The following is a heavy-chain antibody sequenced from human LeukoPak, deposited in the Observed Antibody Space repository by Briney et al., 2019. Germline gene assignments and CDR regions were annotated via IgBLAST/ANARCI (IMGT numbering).Heavy chain of an antibody. CDR3: ARGGPYIGVAGIDY. CDR2: ISRGGNTI. V-gene: IGHV3-11*01. D-gene: IGHD6-19*01. CDR1: GFTFSDYY. J-gene: IGHJ4*02. Sequence: PGGSLILSCAASGFTFSDYYMSWIRQAPGKGLEWVSYISRGGNTIYYADSVKGRFTISRDNAKNSLYLQMNSLRAEDTAVYFCARGGPYIGVAGIDYWGQGTLVTVSS.